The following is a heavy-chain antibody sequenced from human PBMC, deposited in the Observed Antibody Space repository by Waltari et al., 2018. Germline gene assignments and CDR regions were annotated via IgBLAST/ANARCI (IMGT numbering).Heavy chain of an antibody. CDR3: ARDPNFFAQGS. Sequence: EVQLVESGGGLVKPGGSLSLSCAASGFPFSSYSMTWVRPAPGKGLEWVSSISSSSSYIYYADSVKGRFTISRDNAKNSLYLQMNSLRAEDTAVYYCARDPNFFAQGSWGQGTLVTVSS. CDR2: ISSSSSYI. D-gene: IGHD3-3*01. V-gene: IGHV3-21*01. CDR1: GFPFSSYS. J-gene: IGHJ5*02.